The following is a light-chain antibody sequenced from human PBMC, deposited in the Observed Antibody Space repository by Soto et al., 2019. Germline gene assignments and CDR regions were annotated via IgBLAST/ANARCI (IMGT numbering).Light chain of an antibody. CDR2: DAF. J-gene: IGKJ4*01. V-gene: IGKV3-15*01. CDR1: QSVSSN. Sequence: EIVMTQSPATLSVSPGERATLSCRASQSVSSNLAWYQQKPGQAPRLLIYDAFTRATGIPARFSGSGSGTEYTLNISSLQSEDSAVYFCQRCSWHPFTVTFGGGTKVEIK. CDR3: QRCSWHPFTVT.